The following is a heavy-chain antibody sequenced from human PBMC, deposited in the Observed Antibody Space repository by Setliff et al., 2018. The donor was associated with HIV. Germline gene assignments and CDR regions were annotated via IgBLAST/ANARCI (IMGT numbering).Heavy chain of an antibody. V-gene: IGHV4-39*01. CDR2: IYHTGST. CDR1: GGSISSYY. CDR3: ARGPSGRAPAPARAPHYYGLDI. Sequence: SETLSLTCTVSGGSISSYYWGWIRQPPGNGLEWIGSIYHTGSTYYKPSLKGRVTISVDTSKNQFSLRLSSVAAGDTAVYYCARGPSGRAPAPARAPHYYGLDIWGPGTTVTVSS. D-gene: IGHD2-2*01. J-gene: IGHJ6*01.